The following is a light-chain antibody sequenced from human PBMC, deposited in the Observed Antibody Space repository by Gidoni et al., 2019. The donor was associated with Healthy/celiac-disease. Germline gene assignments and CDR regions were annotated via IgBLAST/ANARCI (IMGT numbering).Light chain of an antibody. Sequence: IQLTPSPSSLSASVGDRVTITCRASQGISSYLAWYQQKPGKAPKLLIYAASTLQSGVPSRFSGSGSGTDFTLTISSLQPEDFATYYCQQRNSYPLLTFGGGTKVEIK. CDR3: QQRNSYPLLT. V-gene: IGKV1-9*01. CDR1: QGISSY. J-gene: IGKJ4*01. CDR2: AAS.